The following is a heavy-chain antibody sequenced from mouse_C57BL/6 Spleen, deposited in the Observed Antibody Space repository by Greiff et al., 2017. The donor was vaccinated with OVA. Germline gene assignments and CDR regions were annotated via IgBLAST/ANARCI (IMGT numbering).Heavy chain of an antibody. D-gene: IGHD1-2*01. CDR3: ARDYGYYFDY. Sequence: QVQLQQSGAELVRPGTSVKVSCKASGYAFTNYLIEWVKQRPGQGLEWIGVINPGSGGTNYNEKFKGKATLTADKSSSTAYMQLSSLTSEDSAVYFCARDYGYYFDYGGQGTTLTVSS. CDR1: GYAFTNYL. J-gene: IGHJ2*01. V-gene: IGHV1-54*01. CDR2: INPGSGGT.